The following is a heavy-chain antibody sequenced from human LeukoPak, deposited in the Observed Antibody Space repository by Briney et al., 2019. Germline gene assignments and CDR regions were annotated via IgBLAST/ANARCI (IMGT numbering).Heavy chain of an antibody. V-gene: IGHV3-7*01. CDR3: ASVYSPFAFDI. Sequence: GGSLRLSCAASGFTFSSYWMNWARQAPGKGLEWVASINHNGNVNYYVDSVKGRFTISRDNAKNSLYLQMNSLRAEDTAVYYCASVYSPFAFDIWGQGTMVTVSS. D-gene: IGHD1-26*01. CDR1: GFTFSSYW. J-gene: IGHJ3*02. CDR2: INHNGNVN.